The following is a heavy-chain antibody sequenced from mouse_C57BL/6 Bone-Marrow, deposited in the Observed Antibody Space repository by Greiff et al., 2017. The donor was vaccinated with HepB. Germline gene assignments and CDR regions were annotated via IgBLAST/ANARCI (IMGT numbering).Heavy chain of an antibody. CDR2: IWSGGST. V-gene: IGHV2-2*01. Sequence: VKLMESGPGLVQPSQSLSITCTVSGFSLTSYGVHWVRQSPGKGLEWLGVIWSGGSTDYNAAFISRLSISKDNSKSQVFFKMNSLQADDTAIYYCARKTETYYSNYWYFDVWGTGTTVTVSS. J-gene: IGHJ1*03. CDR1: GFSLTSYG. CDR3: ARKTETYYSNYWYFDV. D-gene: IGHD2-5*01.